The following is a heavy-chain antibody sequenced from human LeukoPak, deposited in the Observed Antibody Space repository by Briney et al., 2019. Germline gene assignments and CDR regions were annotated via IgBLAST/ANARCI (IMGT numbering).Heavy chain of an antibody. D-gene: IGHD5-24*01. CDR2: IRSKAYGGTT. CDR3: TSRRDGYKKIVTMFDY. J-gene: IGHJ4*02. V-gene: IGHV3-49*03. CDR1: GFTFGDYA. Sequence: GGSLRLSCTASGFTFGDYAMSWFRQAPGKGLEWVGFIRSKAYGGTTEYAASVKGRFTISRDDSRSIAYLQMNSLKTEDTAVYYCTSRRDGYKKIVTMFDYWGQGTLVTVSS.